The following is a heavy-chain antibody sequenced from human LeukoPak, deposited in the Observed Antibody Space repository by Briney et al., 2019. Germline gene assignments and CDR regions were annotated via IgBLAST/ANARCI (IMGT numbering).Heavy chain of an antibody. Sequence: AASVKVSCKASGYTFAGYYMHWVRQVPGQGLEWMGWINPNSGGTNYAQKFQGRVTMTRDTSISTAYMELSRLRSDDTAVYYCARDLYSSSWYPFAYWGQGTLVTVSS. CDR2: INPNSGGT. CDR3: ARDLYSSSWYPFAY. V-gene: IGHV1-2*02. CDR1: GYTFAGYY. D-gene: IGHD6-13*01. J-gene: IGHJ4*02.